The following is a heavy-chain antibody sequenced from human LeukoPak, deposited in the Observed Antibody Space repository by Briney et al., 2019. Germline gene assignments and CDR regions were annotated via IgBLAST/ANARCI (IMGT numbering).Heavy chain of an antibody. V-gene: IGHV5-51*01. CDR1: GYSFATYW. J-gene: IGHJ4*01. D-gene: IGHD3-22*01. Sequence: GESLKIPCKGSGYSFATYWIGWVRQMPGKGLEWMGIVFPGDSDARYSPSFQGQVTISADKSISTAYLQWSSLKASDTAMYYCARQDYYDTSNYNYWGHGTLVTVSS. CDR2: VFPGDSDA. CDR3: ARQDYYDTSNYNY.